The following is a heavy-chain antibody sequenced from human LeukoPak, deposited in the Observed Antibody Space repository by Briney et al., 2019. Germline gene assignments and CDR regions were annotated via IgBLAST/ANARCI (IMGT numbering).Heavy chain of an antibody. CDR3: ARVTGYMVEDYFDY. CDR2: IYYSGSA. V-gene: IGHV4-59*01. D-gene: IGHD6-13*01. Sequence: PSETLSPTCTVSGGSISSYYWSWIRQPPGKGLEWIGYIYYSGSANYHPSLKSRVTISVDTSKNRFSLRLSSVTAADTAVYYCARVTGYMVEDYFDYWGQGTLVTVSS. CDR1: GGSISSYY. J-gene: IGHJ4*02.